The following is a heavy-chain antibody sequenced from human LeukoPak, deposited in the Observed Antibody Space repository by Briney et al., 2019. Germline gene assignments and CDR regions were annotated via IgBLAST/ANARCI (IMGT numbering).Heavy chain of an antibody. CDR2: IFISGST. CDR3: ARGSSSSWYHWFDP. J-gene: IGHJ5*02. Sequence: SETLSLTCTVSGGSISSYYWSWIRQPAGKGLEWIGRIFISGSTNYNPSLKSRVTISVDTSKNQFSLKLSSVTAADTAIYYCARGSSSSWYHWFDPWGQGILVTVSS. CDR1: GGSISSYY. D-gene: IGHD6-13*01. V-gene: IGHV4-4*07.